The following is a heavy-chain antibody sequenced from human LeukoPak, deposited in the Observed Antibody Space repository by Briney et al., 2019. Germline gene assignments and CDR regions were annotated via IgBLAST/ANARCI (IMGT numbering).Heavy chain of an antibody. CDR2: IQPSGGT. Sequence: KSSETLSLTCTVSGGSISTYYWNWIRQPAGKGLEWIGRIQPSGGTNYNPSLKSRVTISVDTSKNQFSLKLSSVTAADTAVYYCARLDPKGSSYYYYYYMDVWGKGTTVTVSS. CDR3: ARLDPKGSSYYYYYYMDV. J-gene: IGHJ6*03. V-gene: IGHV4-4*07. CDR1: GGSISTYY.